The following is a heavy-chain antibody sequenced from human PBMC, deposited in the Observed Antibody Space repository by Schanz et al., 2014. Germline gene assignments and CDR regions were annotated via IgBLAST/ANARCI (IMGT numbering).Heavy chain of an antibody. Sequence: QVQLVQSGAEVKKPGASVKVSCKASGYTFSSYGITWVRQAPGQGLEWMGWINGYNGHTLYAQKFQGRVTMTTDTDTSTSYMELTSLRFDDTAVYYCARDFSAYVGNYFDYGGQGTLVTVSS. CDR3: ARDFSAYVGNYFDY. V-gene: IGHV1-18*01. CDR1: GYTFSSYG. J-gene: IGHJ4*02. CDR2: INGYNGHT. D-gene: IGHD5-12*01.